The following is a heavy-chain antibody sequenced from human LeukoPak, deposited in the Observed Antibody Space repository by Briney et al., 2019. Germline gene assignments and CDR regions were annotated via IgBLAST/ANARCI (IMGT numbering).Heavy chain of an antibody. CDR3: ARPIVGTTGYYFDC. V-gene: IGHV1-46*01. J-gene: IGHJ4*02. Sequence: ASVKVSCKASGYTFTSYYIHWVRLAPGQGLEWMGIINPSGGSTSYAQKFQGRVTMTRDTSTSTVYMELSSLRSEDTAIYYCARPIVGTTGYYFDCWGQGTLVTVSS. CDR2: INPSGGST. D-gene: IGHD1-26*01. CDR1: GYTFTSYY.